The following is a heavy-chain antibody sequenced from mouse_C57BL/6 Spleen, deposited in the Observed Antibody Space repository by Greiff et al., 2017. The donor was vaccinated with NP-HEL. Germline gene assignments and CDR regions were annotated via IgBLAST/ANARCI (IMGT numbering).Heavy chain of an antibody. CDR3: ARLCRYYAMDY. J-gene: IGHJ4*01. Sequence: VQLKESGGGLVKPGGSLKLSCAASGFTFSDYGMHWVRQAPEKGLEWVAYISSGSSTIYYADTVKGRFTISRDNAKNTLFLQMTGLRSEDTAMYYCARLCRYYAMDYWGQGTSVTVSS. CDR1: GFTFSDYG. V-gene: IGHV5-17*01. CDR2: ISSGSSTI.